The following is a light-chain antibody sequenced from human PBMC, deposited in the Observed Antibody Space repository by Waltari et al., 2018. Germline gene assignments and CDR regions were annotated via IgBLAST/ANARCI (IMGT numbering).Light chain of an antibody. CDR1: SNDVGGYGY. CDR2: EVS. Sequence: QSALTQPASVSGSPGQSVSISCTGTSNDVGGYGYVSWYQQFPGKAPKLMIYEVSYRPSGVSSRFSGSKSGNTASLTISGLQAEDDAVYYCAAWDDSLNGRWVFGGGTKVTVL. J-gene: IGLJ3*02. CDR3: AAWDDSLNGRWV. V-gene: IGLV2-14*01.